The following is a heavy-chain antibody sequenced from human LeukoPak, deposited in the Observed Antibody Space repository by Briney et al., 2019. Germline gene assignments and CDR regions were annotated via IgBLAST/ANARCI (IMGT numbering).Heavy chain of an antibody. Sequence: GGSLRLSCAASGFTFSNAWMSWVRQAPGKRLEWVGRIKSKTDGGTTDYAAPVKGRFTISRDDSKNTLYLQMNSLKTEDTAVYYCTTPGYYYGSGSYFGGAGYWGQGTLVTVSS. V-gene: IGHV3-15*01. J-gene: IGHJ4*02. CDR1: GFTFSNAW. CDR3: TTPGYYYGSGSYFGGAGY. D-gene: IGHD3-10*01. CDR2: IKSKTDGGTT.